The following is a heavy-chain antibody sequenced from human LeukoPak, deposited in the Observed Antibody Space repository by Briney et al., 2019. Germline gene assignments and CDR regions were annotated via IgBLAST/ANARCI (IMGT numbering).Heavy chain of an antibody. CDR1: GYSFTSYW. Sequence: GESLKISCEASGYSFTSYWIAWVRQKPGKGLEWMGITCPDDSDTRYSPSFQGLITISADKSISTAYLQWSSLKASDTAMYYCARHITDCSSTSCYRAGVNYYYYYMDVWGKGTTVTVSS. CDR2: TCPDDSDT. J-gene: IGHJ6*03. CDR3: ARHITDCSSTSCYRAGVNYYYYYMDV. V-gene: IGHV5-51*01. D-gene: IGHD2-2*01.